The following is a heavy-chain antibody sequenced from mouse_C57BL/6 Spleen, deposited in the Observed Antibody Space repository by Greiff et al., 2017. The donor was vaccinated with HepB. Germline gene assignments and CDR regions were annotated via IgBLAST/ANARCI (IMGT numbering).Heavy chain of an antibody. J-gene: IGHJ4*01. V-gene: IGHV1-72*01. CDR1: GYTFTSYW. D-gene: IGHD2-5*01. CDR2: IDPDSGGT. CDR3: AREDYSNYHYAIDY. Sequence: QVQLKQPGAELVKPGASVKLSCKASGYTFTSYWMHWVKQRPGRGLEWIGRIDPDSGGTKYNEKFKSKATLTVDKPSSTAYMQLSSLTSEDSAVDYCAREDYSNYHYAIDYWGQGTSVTVSS.